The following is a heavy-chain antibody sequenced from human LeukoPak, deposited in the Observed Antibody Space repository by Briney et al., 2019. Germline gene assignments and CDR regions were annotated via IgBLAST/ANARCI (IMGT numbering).Heavy chain of an antibody. J-gene: IGHJ1*01. Sequence: GGSLRLSCAASGFTFSSYSMNWVRQAPGKGLEWVSSISSSSSYIYYADSVKGRFTISGDNAKNSLYLQMNSLRAEDTAVYYCARGGSDYVGPEYFQHWGQGTLVTVSS. V-gene: IGHV3-21*01. CDR3: ARGGSDYVGPEYFQH. D-gene: IGHD4-17*01. CDR1: GFTFSSYS. CDR2: ISSSSSYI.